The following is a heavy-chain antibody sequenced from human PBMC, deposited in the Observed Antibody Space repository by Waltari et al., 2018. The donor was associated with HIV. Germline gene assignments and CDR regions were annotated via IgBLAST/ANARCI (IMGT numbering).Heavy chain of an antibody. CDR3: VAQDYSDSVDW. CDR1: GGPISSNVYH. V-gene: IGHV4-39*07. Sequence: QLRLPESGPRLVKPSETLSLTCSVSGGPISSNVYHWGWIRQSPGKGLEWIGSIYYTGNTYYKPSLKRRVTISIDTSKNQFSLRLTSVTAADTAIYYCVAQDYSDSVDWWGQGTLVTVFS. D-gene: IGHD4-17*01. J-gene: IGHJ4*02. CDR2: IYYTGNT.